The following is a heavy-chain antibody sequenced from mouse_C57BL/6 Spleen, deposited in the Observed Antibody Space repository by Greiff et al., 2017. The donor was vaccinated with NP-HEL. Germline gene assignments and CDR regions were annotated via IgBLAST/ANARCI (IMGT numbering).Heavy chain of an antibody. CDR3: ARLGWDY. D-gene: IGHD4-1*01. V-gene: IGHV1-82*01. Sequence: LQESGPELVKPGASVKISCKASGYAFSSSWMNWVKQRPGKGLEWIGRIYPGDGDTNYNGKFKGKATLTADKSSSTAYMQLSSLTSEDSAVYFGARLGWDYWGQGTTLTVSS. J-gene: IGHJ2*01. CDR1: GYAFSSSW. CDR2: IYPGDGDT.